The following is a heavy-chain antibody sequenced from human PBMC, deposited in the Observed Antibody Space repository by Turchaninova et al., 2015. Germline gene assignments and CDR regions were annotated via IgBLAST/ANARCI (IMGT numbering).Heavy chain of an antibody. Sequence: GGSLRLPCTASGFTFSTYWVGWVRQAPGKGLEWLANIKHDGDEKYYVDSMKGRFTISRDNAKNSLFLQMNSLRAEDTAVYYCAVATYYFDYWGQGTLVTVSS. J-gene: IGHJ4*02. V-gene: IGHV3-7*03. CDR3: AVATYYFDY. CDR1: GFTFSTYW. CDR2: IKHDGDEK.